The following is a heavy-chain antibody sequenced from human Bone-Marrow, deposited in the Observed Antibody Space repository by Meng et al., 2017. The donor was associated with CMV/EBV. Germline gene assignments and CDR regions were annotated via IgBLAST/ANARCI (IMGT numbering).Heavy chain of an antibody. CDR1: GGSISNSNNY. CDR2: IYYSGNT. D-gene: IGHD6-25*01. V-gene: IGHV4-39*07. Sequence: SGGSISNSNNYWGWIRQPPGKGLEWIGSIYYSGNTYYNPSLKSRVTISVDTSKNQFSLKLSSVTAADTAVYYCARDLRARSIAAASHWGQGTLVTVSS. CDR3: ARDLRARSIAAASH. J-gene: IGHJ4*02.